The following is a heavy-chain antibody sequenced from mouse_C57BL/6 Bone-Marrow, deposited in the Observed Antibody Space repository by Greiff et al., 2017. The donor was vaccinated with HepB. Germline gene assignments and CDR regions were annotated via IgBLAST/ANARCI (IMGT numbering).Heavy chain of an antibody. CDR1: GYSITSDY. Sequence: EVKLMESGPGLAKPSQTLSLTCTVTGYSITSDYWNWIRKFPGNKLEYMGYISYSGSTYYNTSLKSRISITRDTSKNQYYMQLNSVTTEDTATYCCARRFQGDDYDWAKDYWGQGTSVTVSS. D-gene: IGHD2-4*01. V-gene: IGHV3-8*01. J-gene: IGHJ4*01. CDR2: ISYSGST. CDR3: ARRFQGDDYDWAKDY.